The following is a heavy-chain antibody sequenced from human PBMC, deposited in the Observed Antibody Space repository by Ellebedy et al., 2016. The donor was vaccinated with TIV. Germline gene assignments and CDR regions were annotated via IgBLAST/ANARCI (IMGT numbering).Heavy chain of an antibody. CDR1: GFTFSSYS. CDR2: IKPDGSDR. J-gene: IGHJ4*02. D-gene: IGHD2-21*01. V-gene: IGHV3-7*01. Sequence: PGGSLRLSCAASGFTFSSYSMNWVRQAPGKGLQWVANIKPDGSDRYYVDSVKGRFTISRDNAKNSLSLQMNSLRVEDTAVYYCAKKGSIPNMRPDDWGQGTLVTVSS. CDR3: AKKGSIPNMRPDD.